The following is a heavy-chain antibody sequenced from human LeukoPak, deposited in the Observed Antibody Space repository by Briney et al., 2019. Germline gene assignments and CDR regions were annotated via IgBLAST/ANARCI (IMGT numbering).Heavy chain of an antibody. D-gene: IGHD3-10*01. CDR2: INPNSGGT. CDR3: ARGPPLRAYYFDY. Sequence: ASVKVSCKASGYTFTGYYMHWVRQAPGQGLEWMGWINPNSGGTNCAQKFQGWVTMTRDTSISTAYMELSRLRSDDTAVYYCARGPPLRAYYFDYWGQGTLVTVSS. V-gene: IGHV1-2*04. J-gene: IGHJ4*02. CDR1: GYTFTGYY.